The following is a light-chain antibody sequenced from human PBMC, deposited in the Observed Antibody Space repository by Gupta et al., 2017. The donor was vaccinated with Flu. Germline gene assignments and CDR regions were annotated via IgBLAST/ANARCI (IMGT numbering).Light chain of an antibody. Sequence: PSSLSASVGDRVTITCQASQEISKFLNWYQQKPGKAPQLLIYDASNLETGVPSRFSGSGSGTDFTFTISSLQPEDIATYFCRQYDNLLPGFGGGTRVEIK. CDR2: DAS. J-gene: IGKJ4*01. V-gene: IGKV1-33*01. CDR3: RQYDNLLPG. CDR1: QEISKF.